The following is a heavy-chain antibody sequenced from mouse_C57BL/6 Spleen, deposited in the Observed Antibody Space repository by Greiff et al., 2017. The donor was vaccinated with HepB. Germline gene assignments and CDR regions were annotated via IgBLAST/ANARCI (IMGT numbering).Heavy chain of an antibody. J-gene: IGHJ2*01. Sequence: EVQLVESGPELVKPGASVKISCKASGYSFTGYYMNWVKQSPEKSLEWIGEINPSTGGTTYNQKFKAKATLTVDKSSSTAYMQLKSLTSEDSAVYYCARKDSYFDYWGQGTTLTVSS. CDR1: GYSFTGYY. CDR2: INPSTGGT. V-gene: IGHV1-42*01. CDR3: ARKDSYFDY.